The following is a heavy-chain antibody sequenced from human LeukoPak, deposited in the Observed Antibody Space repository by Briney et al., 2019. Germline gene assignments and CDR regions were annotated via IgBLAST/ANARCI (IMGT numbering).Heavy chain of an antibody. CDR2: VYTSGST. V-gene: IGHV4-61*02. CDR1: GGSISSGSYY. Sequence: PSETLSLTCTVSGGSISSGSYYWSWIRQPAGKGLEWIGRVYTSGSTNYNPSLKSRVTISVDTSKNQFSLKLSSVTAADTAVYYCAREVYWFDPWGQGTLVTVSS. J-gene: IGHJ5*02. CDR3: AREVYWFDP.